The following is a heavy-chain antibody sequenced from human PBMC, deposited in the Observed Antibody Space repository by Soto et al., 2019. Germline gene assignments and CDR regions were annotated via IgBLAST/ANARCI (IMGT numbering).Heavy chain of an antibody. Sequence: SVKVSCKASGGTFSSYAISWVRQAPGQGLEWMGGIIPIFGTANYAQKFQGRVTITADESTSTAYMELSSLRSEDTAVYYCARGGLSKYYYDSSGYPLVMDVWGQGTTVTVSS. CDR3: ARGGLSKYYYDSSGYPLVMDV. V-gene: IGHV1-69*13. D-gene: IGHD3-22*01. CDR2: IIPIFGTA. J-gene: IGHJ6*02. CDR1: GGTFSSYA.